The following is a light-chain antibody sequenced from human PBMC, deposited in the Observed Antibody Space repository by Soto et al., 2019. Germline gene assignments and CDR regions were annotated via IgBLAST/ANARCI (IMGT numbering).Light chain of an antibody. J-gene: IGKJ4*01. CDR1: QDISEY. CDR2: DAV. Sequence: DIQMTQSPSSLSASVGDRVTITCQASQDISEYLYWYQQIPGKAPKLLIYDAVNLETGVPSRFSGSASGTHFSLTISSLQPEDIATYYCQQYESLPLTFGGGTKVEIK. CDR3: QQYESLPLT. V-gene: IGKV1-33*01.